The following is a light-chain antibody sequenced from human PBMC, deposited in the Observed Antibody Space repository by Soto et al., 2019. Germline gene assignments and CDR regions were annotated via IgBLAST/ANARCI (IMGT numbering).Light chain of an antibody. CDR2: EVT. Sequence: QSVLTQPASVSGSPGQSITISCTGTSSDVGGYNYVSWYQHHPGKAPKLMIYEVTKRPSGVPDRFSGSKSGNTASLTVSGLQAEDEADYYCSSYAGTNNPYVFGTGTKLTVL. J-gene: IGLJ1*01. CDR3: SSYAGTNNPYV. CDR1: SSDVGGYNY. V-gene: IGLV2-8*01.